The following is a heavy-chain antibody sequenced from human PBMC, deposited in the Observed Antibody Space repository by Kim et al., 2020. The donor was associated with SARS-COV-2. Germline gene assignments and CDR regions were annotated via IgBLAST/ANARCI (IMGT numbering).Heavy chain of an antibody. CDR2: INPSGGST. Sequence: ASVKVSCKASGYTFTSYYMHWVRQAPGQGLEWMGIINPSGGSTSYAQKFQGRVTMTRDTSTSTVYMELSSLRSEDTAVYYCARGCELDDYYDSSGYRVGNFDYWGQGTLVTVSS. CDR3: ARGCELDDYYDSSGYRVGNFDY. CDR1: GYTFTSYY. D-gene: IGHD3-22*01. J-gene: IGHJ4*02. V-gene: IGHV1-46*01.